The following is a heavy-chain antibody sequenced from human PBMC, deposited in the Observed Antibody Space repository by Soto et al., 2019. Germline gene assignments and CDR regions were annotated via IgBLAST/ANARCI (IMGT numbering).Heavy chain of an antibody. CDR2: ISYDGSNK. Sequence: QVQLVESGGGVVQPGRSRRLSCAASGFTFSSYGMHWVRQAPGKGLEWVAVISYDGSNKYYADSVKGRFTISRDNSKNTLYLQMNSLRAEDTAVYYCAKDMGYCSGGSCYNYGMDVWGQGTTVTVSS. V-gene: IGHV3-30*18. J-gene: IGHJ6*02. CDR3: AKDMGYCSGGSCYNYGMDV. D-gene: IGHD2-15*01. CDR1: GFTFSSYG.